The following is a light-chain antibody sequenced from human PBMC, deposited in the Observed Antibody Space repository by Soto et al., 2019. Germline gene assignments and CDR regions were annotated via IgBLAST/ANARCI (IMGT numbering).Light chain of an antibody. CDR2: GAS. J-gene: IGKJ4*01. Sequence: EIVLTQSPGTLSLSPGERATLSCRASQSVSSSYLAWYQQKPGQAPRLLIYGASSRATGIPDRFSGSGSGIALTLTIRRPEPVEFEVYYRQQYGRPPFGRGTKVEIK. CDR3: QQYGRPP. CDR1: QSVSSSY. V-gene: IGKV3-20*01.